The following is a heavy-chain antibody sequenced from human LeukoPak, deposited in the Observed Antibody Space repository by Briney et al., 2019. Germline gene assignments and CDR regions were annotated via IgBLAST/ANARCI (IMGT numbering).Heavy chain of an antibody. D-gene: IGHD3-16*01. CDR3: ARVPAVTTFFYYYYMDV. CDR1: GFTFSSYS. CDR2: ISSSSSYM. Sequence: GGSLRLSCAASGFTFSSYSMNWVRQAPGKGLEWVSSISSSSSYMYYADSVKGRFTISRDNAKNSLYLQMNSLRAEDTAVYYCARVPAVTTFFYYYYMDVWGKGTTVTVSS. V-gene: IGHV3-21*01. J-gene: IGHJ6*03.